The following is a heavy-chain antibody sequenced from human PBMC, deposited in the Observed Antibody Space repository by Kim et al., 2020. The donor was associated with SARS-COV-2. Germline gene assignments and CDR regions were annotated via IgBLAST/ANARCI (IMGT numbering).Heavy chain of an antibody. CDR3: ARVGRITMIVVG. CDR1: GGSISSSSYY. Sequence: SETLSLTCTVSGGSISSSSYYWGWIRQPPGKGLEWIGSIYYSGSTYYNPSLKSRVTISVDTSKNQFSLKLSSVTAADTAVYYCARVGRITMIVVGWGQGTLVTVSS. CDR2: IYYSGST. J-gene: IGHJ4*02. V-gene: IGHV4-39*07. D-gene: IGHD3-22*01.